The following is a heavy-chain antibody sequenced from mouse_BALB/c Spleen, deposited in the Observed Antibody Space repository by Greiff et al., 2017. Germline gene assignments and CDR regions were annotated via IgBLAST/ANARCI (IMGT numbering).Heavy chain of an antibody. V-gene: IGHV5-17*02. D-gene: IGHD1-1*02. J-gene: IGHJ3*01. Sequence: EVQGVESGGGLVQPGGSRKLSCAASGFTFSSFGMHWVRQAPEKGLEWVAYISSGSSTIYYADTVKGRFTISRDNPKNTLFLQMTSLRSEDTSMYDCARGSPWFAYWGQGTLVTVSA. CDR2: ISSGSSTI. CDR3: ARGSPWFAY. CDR1: GFTFSSFG.